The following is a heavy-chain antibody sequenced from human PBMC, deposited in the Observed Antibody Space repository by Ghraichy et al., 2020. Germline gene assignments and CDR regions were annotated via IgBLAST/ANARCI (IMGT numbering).Heavy chain of an antibody. J-gene: IGHJ4*02. CDR2: MYYSGTT. CDR3: AGGSGKTPRY. V-gene: IGHV4-59*08. D-gene: IGHD3-10*01. Sequence: SQTLSLTCTVSGGSISRYYWSWIRQTPGRGLEWIGYMYYSGTTNYNPSLKRRVTISVDTSKNQFSLKLSSVTAADTAVYYCAGGSGKTPRYWGQGTLVTVSS. CDR1: GGSISRYY.